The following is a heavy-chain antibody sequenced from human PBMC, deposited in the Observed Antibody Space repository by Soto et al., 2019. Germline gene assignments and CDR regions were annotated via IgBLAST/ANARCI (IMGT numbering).Heavy chain of an antibody. CDR3: ASGCGGECYSFGWFDP. V-gene: IGHV1-69*12. CDR2: IIPIFGTA. D-gene: IGHD2-21*01. Sequence: QVQLVQSGAEVKKPGSSVKVSCKASGGTFSSYAISWVRQAPGQGLAWMGGIIPIFGTANHAQKFQGRVTITADESTSTAYMERISVRSEDRAVYYCASGCGGECYSFGWFDPWGQGTLVTVSS. J-gene: IGHJ5*02. CDR1: GGTFSSYA.